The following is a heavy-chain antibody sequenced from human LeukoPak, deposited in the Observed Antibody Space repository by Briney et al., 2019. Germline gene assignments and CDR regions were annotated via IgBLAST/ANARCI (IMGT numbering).Heavy chain of an antibody. Sequence: PGGSLRLSCAASGFTFSSYGMHWVRQAPGKGLEWVSSISSSSSYIYYADSVKGRFTISRDNAKNSLYLQMNSLRAEDTAVYYCARDSGRMATLYGKDAFDIWGQGTMVTVSS. CDR1: GFTFSSYG. CDR3: ARDSGRMATLYGKDAFDI. J-gene: IGHJ3*02. D-gene: IGHD5-24*01. CDR2: ISSSSSYI. V-gene: IGHV3-21*01.